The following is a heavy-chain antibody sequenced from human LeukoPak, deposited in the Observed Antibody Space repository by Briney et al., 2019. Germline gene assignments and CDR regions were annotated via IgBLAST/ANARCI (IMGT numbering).Heavy chain of an antibody. CDR1: GFXFSDYY. CDR2: ISTTSSYT. J-gene: IGHJ5*02. V-gene: IGHV3-11*05. D-gene: IGHD2-2*02. Sequence: GGSLRLSCAASGFXFSDYYMSWIRQAPGKGREWVSHISTTSSYTDYADSVRGRFTISRDNANNLLYLQMNSLRPEDTAVYYCARDWYCSSSICYTDRNWFDPWGQGTLVTVSS. CDR3: ARDWYCSSSICYTDRNWFDP.